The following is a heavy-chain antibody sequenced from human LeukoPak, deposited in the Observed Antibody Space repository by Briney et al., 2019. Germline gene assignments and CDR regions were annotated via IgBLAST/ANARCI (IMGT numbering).Heavy chain of an antibody. V-gene: IGHV3-21*01. J-gene: IGHJ4*02. D-gene: IGHD6-6*01. CDR2: ISSSSSYI. CDR3: ARDPVIHSSSSSIFDY. Sequence: GGSLRLSCAASGLTFSSYSMNWVRQAPGKGLEWVSSISSSSSYIYYADSVKGRFTISRDNAKNSLYLQMNSLRAEDTAVYYCARDPVIHSSSSSIFDYWGQGTLVTVSS. CDR1: GLTFSSYS.